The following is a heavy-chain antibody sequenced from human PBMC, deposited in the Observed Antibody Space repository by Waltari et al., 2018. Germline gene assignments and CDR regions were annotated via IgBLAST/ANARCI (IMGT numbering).Heavy chain of an antibody. CDR1: GYSFTSYW. CDR3: ARRPYNYGSGSYYNGEFDY. V-gene: IGHV5-51*03. CDR2: IDPGDSDT. D-gene: IGHD3-10*01. J-gene: IGHJ4*02. Sequence: EVQLVQSGAEVKKPGESLKISCKGSGYSFTSYWIGWVRQMPGKGLEWMGIIDPGDSDTRYSPSFQGQVTISADKSISTAYLQWSSLKASDTAMYYCARRPYNYGSGSYYNGEFDYWGQGTLVTVSS.